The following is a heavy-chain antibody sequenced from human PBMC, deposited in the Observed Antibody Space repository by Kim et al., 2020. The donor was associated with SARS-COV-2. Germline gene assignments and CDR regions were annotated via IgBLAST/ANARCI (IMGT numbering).Heavy chain of an antibody. Sequence: SRVTISVDTSKNQFSLKLSSVTAADTAVYYCARLYYCSSTSCYTPPGFDPWGQGTLVTVSS. D-gene: IGHD2-2*02. CDR3: ARLYYCSSTSCYTPPGFDP. J-gene: IGHJ5*02. V-gene: IGHV4-59*01.